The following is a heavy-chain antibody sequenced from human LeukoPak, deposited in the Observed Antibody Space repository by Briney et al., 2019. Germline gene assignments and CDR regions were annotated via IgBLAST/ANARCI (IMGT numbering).Heavy chain of an antibody. CDR3: ARTGDGYNNFDY. D-gene: IGHD5-24*01. Sequence: PGRSLGLSCAASGFTFSSYAMHWVRQAPGKGLEWVSYISSSGSTIYYADSVKGRFTISRDNAKNSLYLQMNSLRAEDTAVYYCARTGDGYNNFDYWGQGTLVTVSS. CDR2: ISSSGSTI. V-gene: IGHV3-48*03. CDR1: GFTFSSYA. J-gene: IGHJ4*02.